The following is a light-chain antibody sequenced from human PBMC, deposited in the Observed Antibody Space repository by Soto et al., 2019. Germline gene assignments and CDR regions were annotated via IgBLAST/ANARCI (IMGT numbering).Light chain of an antibody. CDR3: MQGTHWPWT. Sequence: DVVMTQSPLSLPVTLGQPASISCRSSQSLLNSDRNTYLNWFQQRPGQSPRRLIYKVFNRDSGVPDRFSGSGSGTDFTLKISRVEAEDVGVYYCMQGTHWPWTFGQGTKVEIK. CDR1: QSLLNSDRNTY. V-gene: IGKV2-30*01. CDR2: KVF. J-gene: IGKJ1*01.